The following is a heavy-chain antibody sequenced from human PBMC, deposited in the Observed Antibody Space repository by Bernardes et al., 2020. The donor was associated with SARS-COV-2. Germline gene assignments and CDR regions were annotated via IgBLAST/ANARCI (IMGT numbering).Heavy chain of an antibody. D-gene: IGHD3-3*01. CDR2: IYYSGST. Sequence: SETLSLTCTVSGGSISSYYWSWIRQPPGKGLEWIGYIYYSGSTNYNPSPKSRVTITVDTSKNQFSLKLSSVTAADTAVYYCARQRADYDFWSGYYRRGNWYDPWGQGTLVTVSS. V-gene: IGHV4-59*08. J-gene: IGHJ5*02. CDR3: ARQRADYDFWSGYYRRGNWYDP. CDR1: GGSISSYY.